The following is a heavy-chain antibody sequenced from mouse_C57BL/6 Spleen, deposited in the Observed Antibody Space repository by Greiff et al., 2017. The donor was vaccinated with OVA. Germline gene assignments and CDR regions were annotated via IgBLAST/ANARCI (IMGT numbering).Heavy chain of an antibody. CDR2: IDPSDSYT. CDR3: ARFITTVDYAMDY. J-gene: IGHJ4*01. V-gene: IGHV1-69*01. D-gene: IGHD1-1*01. CDR1: GYTFTSYW. Sequence: QVQLQQPGAELVMPGASVKLSCKASGYTFTSYWMHWVKQRPGQGLEWIGEIDPSDSYTNYNQKFKGKSTLTVDKSSSTAYMQLSRLTSEDSAVYYCARFITTVDYAMDYWGQGTSVTVSS.